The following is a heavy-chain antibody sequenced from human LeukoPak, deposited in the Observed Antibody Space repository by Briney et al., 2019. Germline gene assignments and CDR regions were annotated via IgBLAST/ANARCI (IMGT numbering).Heavy chain of an antibody. CDR3: AKCSSSWYKGAFDI. D-gene: IGHD6-13*01. CDR1: GFTFSSYA. Sequence: GRSLRLSCAASGFTFSSYAMSWVRQAPGKGLEWVSGIGLSGGATYYADSVKGRFTISRDSSKNMLYLQMNSLGAEDTAVYYCAKCSSSWYKGAFDIWGQGTMVTVSS. CDR2: IGLSGGAT. V-gene: IGHV3-23*01. J-gene: IGHJ3*02.